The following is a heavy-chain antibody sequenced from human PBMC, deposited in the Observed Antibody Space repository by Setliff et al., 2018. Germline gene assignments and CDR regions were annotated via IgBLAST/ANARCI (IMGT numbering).Heavy chain of an antibody. Sequence: LRLSCVASGFTFNNFAFNWVRQAPGKGLEWVSSISSRSTYIYYADSVKGRFTISRDNANNSLYLQMNSLRAEDTAMYYCARFACNGGSCYLSASDHWGQGALVTAPQ. CDR1: GFTFNNFA. V-gene: IGHV3-21*06. J-gene: IGHJ4*02. CDR3: ARFACNGGSCYLSASDH. D-gene: IGHD2-15*01. CDR2: ISSRSTYI.